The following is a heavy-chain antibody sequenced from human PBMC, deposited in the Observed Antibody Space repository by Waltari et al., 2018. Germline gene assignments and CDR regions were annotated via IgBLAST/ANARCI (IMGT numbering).Heavy chain of an antibody. V-gene: IGHV4-39*02. CDR2: MAYSGTT. CDR1: GGSIRSTSYY. J-gene: IGHJ6*02. D-gene: IGHD2-15*01. Sequence: QPQLQESGPGLVRPSETLSLTCNVSGGSIRSTSYYWVWIRQPPGKGLEWIGSMAYSGTTYHTPSLKSRVTISVDTSKTHFSLKLSSATAADTAVYFCASRLRAYCSGGYCYPGYYGMDVWGQGTTVTVSS. CDR3: ASRLRAYCSGGYCYPGYYGMDV.